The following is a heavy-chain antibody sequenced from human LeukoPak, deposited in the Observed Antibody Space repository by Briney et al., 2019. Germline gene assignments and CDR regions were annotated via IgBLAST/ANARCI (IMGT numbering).Heavy chain of an antibody. J-gene: IGHJ4*02. Sequence: SETLSLTCTVSGASISSYYWSWIRQPAGKGLEWIGRTYTSGSINYNPSLKGRVTMSVDTSKNQFSLKLSSVTAADTAAYYCARVVSLGGSGSYLFDYWGQGTLVTVSS. CDR3: ARVVSLGGSGSYLFDY. V-gene: IGHV4-4*07. CDR2: TYTSGSI. CDR1: GASISSYY. D-gene: IGHD3-10*01.